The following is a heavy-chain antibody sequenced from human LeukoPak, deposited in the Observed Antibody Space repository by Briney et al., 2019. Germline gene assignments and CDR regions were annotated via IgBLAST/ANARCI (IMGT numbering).Heavy chain of an antibody. D-gene: IGHD1-14*01. Sequence: GASVKISCKAPGYTFTSYGISWVRQAPGQGLEWMGWISAYNGNTNYAQKIQGRVTMTTDTSTSTAYMELRSLRSDDTAVYYCARGEPLEPHDYWGQGTLVTVSS. CDR2: ISAYNGNT. V-gene: IGHV1-18*01. J-gene: IGHJ4*02. CDR3: ARGEPLEPHDY. CDR1: GYTFTSYG.